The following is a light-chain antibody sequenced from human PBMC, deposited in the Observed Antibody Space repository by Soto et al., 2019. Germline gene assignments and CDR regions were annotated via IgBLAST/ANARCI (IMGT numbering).Light chain of an antibody. Sequence: EIVMTQSPAILSVSPGERATLSCRASQNVNTNLAWYQQKPGQAPRLLIYGASTRATGIPARFSGSGSETEFTLTISSLQSEDFAVYYCQQYNNWPPLTFGGGTKVEIK. CDR2: GAS. J-gene: IGKJ4*01. CDR1: QNVNTN. CDR3: QQYNNWPPLT. V-gene: IGKV3-15*01.